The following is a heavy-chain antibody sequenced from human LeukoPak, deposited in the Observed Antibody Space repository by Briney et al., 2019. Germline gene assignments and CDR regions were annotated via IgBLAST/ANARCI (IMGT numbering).Heavy chain of an antibody. J-gene: IGHJ4*02. CDR3: ASLIAARRRGPSVFDY. D-gene: IGHD6-6*01. Sequence: PSETLSLTCTVSGDSISSGGYYWSWIRQHPGKGLEWIGYIYYSGTTYYNPSLKSRVTLSADTSKNQFSLKLSSVTAADTAVYYCASLIAARRRGPSVFDYWGQGTLVTVSS. CDR1: GDSISSGGYY. V-gene: IGHV4-31*03. CDR2: IYYSGTT.